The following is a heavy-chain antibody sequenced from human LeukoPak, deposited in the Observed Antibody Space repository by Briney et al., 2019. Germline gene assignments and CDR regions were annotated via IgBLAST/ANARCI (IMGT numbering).Heavy chain of an antibody. V-gene: IGHV4-59*12. J-gene: IGHJ4*02. CDR3: ARGGDAKDFDY. Sequence: SETLSLTCTVSGGSINGYHWSWIRQPPGKGLEWIGYVHYSGRTDYSPSLKSRVTISVDTSKNQFSLKLSSVTAADTAVYYCARGGDAKDFDYWGQGTLVTVSS. D-gene: IGHD3-16*01. CDR2: VHYSGRT. CDR1: GGSINGYH.